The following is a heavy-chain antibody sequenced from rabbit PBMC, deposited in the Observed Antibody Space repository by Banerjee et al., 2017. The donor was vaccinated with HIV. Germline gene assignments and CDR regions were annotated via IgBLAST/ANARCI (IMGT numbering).Heavy chain of an antibody. CDR1: GFTLSSYW. Sequence: QEQLEESGGDLVKPEGSLTLTCTASGFTLSSYWICWVRQAPGKGLEWIACIYTNSGSTWYASWVNGRFTISRSTSLNTVDLKMTSLTAADTATYFCARDLAGVIGWNFDLWGPGTLVTVS. CDR2: IYTNSGST. J-gene: IGHJ4*01. CDR3: ARDLAGVIGWNFDL. D-gene: IGHD4-1*01. V-gene: IGHV1S43*01.